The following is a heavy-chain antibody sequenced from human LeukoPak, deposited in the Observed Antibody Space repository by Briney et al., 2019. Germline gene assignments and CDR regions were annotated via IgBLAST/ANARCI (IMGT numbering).Heavy chain of an antibody. V-gene: IGHV4-59*08. CDR2: IYYSGST. J-gene: IGHJ4*02. CDR1: GGSISSYY. CDR3: ARGTMVRGVIIND. Sequence: SETLSLTCTVSGGSISSYYWSWIRQPPGKGLEWIGYIYYSGSTNYNPSLKSRVTISVDTSKNQFSLKLSSVTAADTAVYYCARGTMVRGVIINDWGQGTLVTVSS. D-gene: IGHD3-10*01.